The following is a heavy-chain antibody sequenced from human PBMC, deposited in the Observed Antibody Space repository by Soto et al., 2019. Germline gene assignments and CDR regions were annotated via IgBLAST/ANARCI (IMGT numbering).Heavy chain of an antibody. Sequence: QVELVESGGGLVKPGGSLRLSCAASGLSFSDYYMSWIRQAPGKGLEWIAYITSSSSTIYYADSVKGRFTISRNDAKNSLYLQLDSLRAEDTAVYYCATVLRSSNFNYWGQGTLVTVSS. CDR1: GLSFSDYY. CDR2: ITSSSSTI. CDR3: ATVLRSSNFNY. J-gene: IGHJ4*02. V-gene: IGHV3-11*01. D-gene: IGHD3-16*01.